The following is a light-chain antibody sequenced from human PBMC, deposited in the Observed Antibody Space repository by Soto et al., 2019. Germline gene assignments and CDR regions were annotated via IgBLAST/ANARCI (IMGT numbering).Light chain of an antibody. V-gene: IGKV3-20*01. J-gene: IGKJ5*01. CDR2: GTS. CDR3: PQYGSPPIP. Sequence: EIVLPQSPGSLSLYPGESATLSCRASQSVSSTYLGWYQQQPGQPPRLLMSGTSNRATGTPDRFSGSGSGTDFTLTISRLEPEDFAVYYCPQYGSPPIPFGQGTRLAI. CDR1: QSVSSTY.